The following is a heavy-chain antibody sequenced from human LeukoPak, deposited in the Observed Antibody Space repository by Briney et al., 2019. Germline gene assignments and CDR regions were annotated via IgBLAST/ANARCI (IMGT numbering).Heavy chain of an antibody. CDR1: GYTLTELS. CDR3: ATEGKAYCGGDCALDY. D-gene: IGHD2-21*02. J-gene: IGHJ4*02. CDR2: FDPEDGET. Sequence: GASVKVSCKVSGYTLTELSMHWVRQAPGKGLEWMGGFDPEDGETIYAQKFQGRVTMTEDTSTDTAYMELSSLRTEDTAVYYCATEGKAYCGGDCALDYWGQGTLVTVSS. V-gene: IGHV1-24*01.